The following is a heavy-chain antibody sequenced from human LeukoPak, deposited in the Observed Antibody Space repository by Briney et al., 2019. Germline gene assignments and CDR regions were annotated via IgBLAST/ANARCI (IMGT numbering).Heavy chain of an antibody. CDR3: AKASGGGYNYLYYYYSMDV. Sequence: GGSLRLSCAASGFTFSSYAMSWVRQAPGKGLEWVSAISGSGGSTYYADSVKGRFTISRDNSKNTLYLQMNSLRAEDTAVYYCAKASGGGYNYLYYYYSMDVWGQGTTVTVSS. J-gene: IGHJ6*02. CDR1: GFTFSSYA. D-gene: IGHD5-24*01. CDR2: ISGSGGST. V-gene: IGHV3-23*01.